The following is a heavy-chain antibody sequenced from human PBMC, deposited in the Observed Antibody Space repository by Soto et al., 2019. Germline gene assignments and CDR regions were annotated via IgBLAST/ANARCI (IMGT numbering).Heavy chain of an antibody. Sequence: GGSLRLPCAASGFPVSSNYMTWVRQTPGKGLEWVSLINTAGDTYYTDSVKGRFALSRDNSKNMLYLQMNSLRHDDTGVYYCARDRWLRSEVYYYGLDVWGQGTTVTVSS. V-gene: IGHV3-53*01. CDR1: GFPVSSNY. J-gene: IGHJ6*02. CDR3: ARDRWLRSEVYYYGLDV. CDR2: INTAGDT. D-gene: IGHD5-12*01.